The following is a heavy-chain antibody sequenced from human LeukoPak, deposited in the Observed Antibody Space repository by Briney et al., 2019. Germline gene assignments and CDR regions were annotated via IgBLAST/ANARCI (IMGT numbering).Heavy chain of an antibody. D-gene: IGHD2-21*02. J-gene: IGHJ4*02. CDR3: ASGDSCRGGDCYNPDY. Sequence: PGGSLRLSCAASGFTFSSYSMNWVRQAPGKGLEWVSSISSSSSYIYYADSVKGRFTISRDNAKNSLYLQMNSLRAEDTAVYYCASGDSCRGGDCYNPDYWGQGTLVTVSS. CDR2: ISSSSSYI. CDR1: GFTFSSYS. V-gene: IGHV3-21*01.